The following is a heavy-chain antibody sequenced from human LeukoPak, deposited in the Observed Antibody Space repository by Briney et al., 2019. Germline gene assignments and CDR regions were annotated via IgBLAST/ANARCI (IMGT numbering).Heavy chain of an antibody. J-gene: IGHJ6*02. Sequence: GGSLRLSCAASGFTFSSYSMNWVRQAPGKGLEWVSSISSSSNYIYYADSVKGRFTIARDNARNSLYLQMNSLRAEDTALYYCAKEGNSDYYGMDVWGQGTTVTVSS. V-gene: IGHV3-21*04. CDR2: ISSSSNYI. CDR1: GFTFSSYS. CDR3: AKEGNSDYYGMDV. D-gene: IGHD4-23*01.